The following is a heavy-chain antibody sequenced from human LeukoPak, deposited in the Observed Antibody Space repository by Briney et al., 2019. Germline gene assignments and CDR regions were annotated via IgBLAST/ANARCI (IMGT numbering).Heavy chain of an antibody. D-gene: IGHD5-12*01. CDR2: IRGSGGNT. CDR1: GFTFSTYA. V-gene: IGHV3-23*01. Sequence: GGSLRLSCAASGFTFSTYAMCWVRQAPGKGLEWVSGIRGSGGNTYYADSVKGRFTISRDNSKNTLYLQMNSLRAEDTAVYYCAKTSRGYSGYDSPFDYWGQGTLVTVSS. J-gene: IGHJ4*02. CDR3: AKTSRGYSGYDSPFDY.